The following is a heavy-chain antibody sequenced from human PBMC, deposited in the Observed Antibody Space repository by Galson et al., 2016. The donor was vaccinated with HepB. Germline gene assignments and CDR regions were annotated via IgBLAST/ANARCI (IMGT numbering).Heavy chain of an antibody. CDR3: ARGRPAGFAYYYYHGMDI. V-gene: IGHV4-59*08. Sequence: ETLSLTCTVAGGSISSYYWSWIRQSPERGLDWIGDIYYNGITDYNSSLKSRITISVATSKNQLSLELRSVTAADTAVYFCARGRPAGFAYYYYHGMDIWGQGTTVTVSS. CDR2: IYYNGIT. D-gene: IGHD3-16*01. CDR1: GGSISSYY. J-gene: IGHJ6*02.